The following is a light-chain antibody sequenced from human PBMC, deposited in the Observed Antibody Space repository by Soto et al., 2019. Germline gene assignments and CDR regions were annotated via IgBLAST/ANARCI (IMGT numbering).Light chain of an antibody. J-gene: IGLJ7*01. CDR2: DNN. CDR3: ATWDTSLSAGV. CDR1: SSNIGSNY. V-gene: IGLV1-51*01. Sequence: QSVLTQPPSVSAAPGQKVTISCSGSSSNIGSNYVSWYQQLPGTAPKLLIYDNNKRPSGIPDRFSGSKSSTSATLGITGLQTGDEADYYCATWDTSLSAGVFGGGTQLTVL.